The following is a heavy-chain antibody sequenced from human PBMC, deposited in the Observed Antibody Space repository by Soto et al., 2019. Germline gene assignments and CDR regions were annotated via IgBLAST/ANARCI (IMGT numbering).Heavy chain of an antibody. CDR3: ARRFDFWSGSGSYYYGLDV. CDR1: GYSFTSYW. D-gene: IGHD3-3*01. J-gene: IGHJ6*02. Sequence: SESLKISGKGSGYSFTSYWIVWVRQMPGKGLEWMGIIYTGDSDTRYSPSFQGQVTISADKSISTAYLQWSSLKASDTAMYYCARRFDFWSGSGSYYYGLDVWGQGTTVTVSS. V-gene: IGHV5-51*01. CDR2: IYTGDSDT.